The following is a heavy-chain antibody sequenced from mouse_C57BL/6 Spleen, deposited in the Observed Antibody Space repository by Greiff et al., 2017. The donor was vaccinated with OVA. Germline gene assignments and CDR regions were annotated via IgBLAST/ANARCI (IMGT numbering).Heavy chain of an antibody. CDR1: GYSITSGYY. CDR3: ARRGYGLPYFDY. D-gene: IGHD2-10*02. CDR2: ISYDGSN. V-gene: IGHV3-6*01. J-gene: IGHJ2*01. Sequence: EVKLMESGPGLVKPSQSLSLTCSVTGYSITSGYYWNWIRQFPGNKLEWMGYISYDGSNNYNPSLKNRISITRDTSKNQFFLKLNSVTTEDTATYYCARRGYGLPYFDYWGQGTTLTVSS.